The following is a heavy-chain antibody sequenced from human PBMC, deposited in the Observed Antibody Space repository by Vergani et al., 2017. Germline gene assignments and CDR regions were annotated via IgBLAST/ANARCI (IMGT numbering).Heavy chain of an antibody. CDR3: SIDGRDCGGDCYYSAFDY. D-gene: IGHD2-21*02. J-gene: IGHJ4*02. Sequence: EVQLVQSGTEVKQPGTTVNLSCKISGYTFTYYYIHWIRQAPGKGLEWMGLVDPEDGEPIYAEKFQGRVTITADTSAHTAFMQLSSLTSDDTAIYYCSIDGRDCGGDCYYSAFDYWGQGTLVTVSS. CDR1: GYTFTYYY. CDR2: VDPEDGEP. V-gene: IGHV1-69-2*01.